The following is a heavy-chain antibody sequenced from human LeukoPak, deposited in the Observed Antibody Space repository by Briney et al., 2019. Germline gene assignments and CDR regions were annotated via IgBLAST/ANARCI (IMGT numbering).Heavy chain of an antibody. CDR1: GYSISSGYY. J-gene: IGHJ4*02. Sequence: PSETLSLTCTVSGYSISSGYYWGWIRQPPGKGLEWIGSIYQSGSTYYNPSLKSRVTISVDTSKNQFSLKLSSVTAADTAVYYCARASWAYSPFDSWGQGTLVTVSS. CDR2: IYQSGST. V-gene: IGHV4-38-2*02. CDR3: ARASWAYSPFDS. D-gene: IGHD2-21*01.